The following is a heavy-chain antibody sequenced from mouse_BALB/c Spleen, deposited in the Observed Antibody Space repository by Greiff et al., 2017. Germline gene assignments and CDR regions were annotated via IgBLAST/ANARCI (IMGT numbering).Heavy chain of an antibody. Sequence: VQLQQSGAELVRPGASVKLSCKASGYTFTSYWINWVKQRPGQGLEWIGNIYPSDSYTNYNQKFKDKATLTVDKSSSTAYMQLSSPTSEDSAVYYCTRNLDDGYYFDYWGQGTTLTVSS. CDR2: IYPSDSYT. CDR3: TRNLDDGYYFDY. V-gene: IGHV1-69*02. D-gene: IGHD2-12*01. CDR1: GYTFTSYW. J-gene: IGHJ2*01.